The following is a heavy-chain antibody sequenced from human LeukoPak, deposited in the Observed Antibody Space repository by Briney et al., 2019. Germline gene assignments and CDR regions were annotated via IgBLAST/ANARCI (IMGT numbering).Heavy chain of an antibody. J-gene: IGHJ4*02. V-gene: IGHV1-8*01. D-gene: IGHD4-17*01. CDR3: ARGLAATDDYGDYVYYFDH. CDR2: MNPNSGNT. CDR1: GYTFTSYD. Sequence: GASVKVSCKASGYTFTSYDINWVRQATGQGLEWMGWMNPNSGNTGYAQKFQGRVTMTRNTSISTAYMELSSLRSEDTAVYYCARGLAATDDYGDYVYYFDHWGQGTLVTVSS.